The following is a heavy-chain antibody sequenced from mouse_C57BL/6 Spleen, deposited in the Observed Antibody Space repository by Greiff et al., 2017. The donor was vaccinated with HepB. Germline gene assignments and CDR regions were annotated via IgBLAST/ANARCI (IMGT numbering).Heavy chain of an antibody. Sequence: QVQLQQPGAELVKPGASVKLSCKASGYTFTSYWMQWVKQRPGQGLEWIGEIDPSDSYTNYNQKFKGKATLTVDTSSSTAYMQLSSLTSEDSAVYYCARLYGNYWFAYWGQGTLVTVSA. CDR3: ARLYGNYWFAY. CDR1: GYTFTSYW. V-gene: IGHV1-50*01. D-gene: IGHD2-1*01. CDR2: IDPSDSYT. J-gene: IGHJ3*01.